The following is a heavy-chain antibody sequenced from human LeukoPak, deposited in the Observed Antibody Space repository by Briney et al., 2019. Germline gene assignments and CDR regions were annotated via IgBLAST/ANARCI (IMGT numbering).Heavy chain of an antibody. V-gene: IGHV4-59*08. D-gene: IGHD3-10*02. CDR1: GGSISSYY. J-gene: IGHJ5*02. Sequence: SETLSLTCTVSGGSISSYYWSWIRQPPGKGLEWIGYIYYSGSTNYNPSLKSRVTISVDTSKNQFSLKLSSVTAADTAVYYCARSLHIAPHYVNWFDPWGQGTLVTVSS. CDR2: IYYSGST. CDR3: ARSLHIAPHYVNWFDP.